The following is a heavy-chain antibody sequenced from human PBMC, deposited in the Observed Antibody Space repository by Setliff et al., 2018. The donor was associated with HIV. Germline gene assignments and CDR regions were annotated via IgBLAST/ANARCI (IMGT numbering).Heavy chain of an antibody. CDR3: TRGPLPRADY. CDR1: GGSFGGYY. CDR2: INHHKHA. V-gene: IGHV4-34*01. J-gene: IGHJ4*02. Sequence: SETLSLTCVVYGGSFGGYYWSWIRQPPGKGLEWIGEINHHKHANYHPSLKSRVTMSVDTSKNQFSLKLSSVTAADTAVYYCTRGPLPRADYWGQGTLVTVSS.